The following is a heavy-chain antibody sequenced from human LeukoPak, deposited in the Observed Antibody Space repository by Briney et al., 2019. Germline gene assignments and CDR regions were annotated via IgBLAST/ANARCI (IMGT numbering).Heavy chain of an antibody. J-gene: IGHJ4*02. CDR2: ISHSATT. Sequence: PSETLSLTCNVSGYSISSTFYGAWIRQPPGKGLEWIATISHSATTYYPPSPKSRLTMSVDTSKNQFSLKLSSVTVADTAVYYCARVNTPVATFDYWGQGTLVTVSS. CDR3: ARVNTPVATFDY. D-gene: IGHD2-15*01. CDR1: GYSISSTFY. V-gene: IGHV4-38-2*02.